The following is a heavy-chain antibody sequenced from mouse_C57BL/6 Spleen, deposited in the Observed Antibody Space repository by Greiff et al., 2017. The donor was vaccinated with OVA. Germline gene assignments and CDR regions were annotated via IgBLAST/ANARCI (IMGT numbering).Heavy chain of an antibody. D-gene: IGHD2-5*01. V-gene: IGHV1-26*01. Sequence: EVQLQQSGPELVKPGASVKISCKASGYTFTDYYMTWVKQSHGKSLEWIGDINPNNGGTSYNQKFKGKATLTVDKSSSTAYMELRSLTSEDSAVYYCARRGYYSNYVGWYFDVWGTGTTVTVSS. CDR2: INPNNGGT. J-gene: IGHJ1*03. CDR3: ARRGYYSNYVGWYFDV. CDR1: GYTFTDYY.